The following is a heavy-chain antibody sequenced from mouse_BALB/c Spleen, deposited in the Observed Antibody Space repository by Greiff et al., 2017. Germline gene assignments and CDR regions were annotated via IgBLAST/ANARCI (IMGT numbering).Heavy chain of an antibody. J-gene: IGHJ4*01. CDR2: ISTYYGDA. CDR1: GYTFTDYA. CDR3: ARWYYAMDY. V-gene: IGHV1S137*01. Sequence: QVQLKQSGAELVRPGVSVKISCKGSGYTFTDYAMHWVKQSHAKSLEWIGVISTYYGDASYNQKFKGKATMTVDKSSSTAYMELARLTSEDSAIYYCARWYYAMDYWGQGTSVTVSS.